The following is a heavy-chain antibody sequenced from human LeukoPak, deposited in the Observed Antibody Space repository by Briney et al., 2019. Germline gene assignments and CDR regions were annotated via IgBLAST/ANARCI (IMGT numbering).Heavy chain of an antibody. Sequence: GGSLRLSCAASGFTFSSYWMSWVRQAPGKGLEWGANIKQDGSEIYYVDSMKGRFTISRDNAKNSLYLQMNTLRAEDTAVYFCSRMSIASHDYWGQGTLVTVSS. CDR2: IKQDGSEI. CDR1: GFTFSSYW. D-gene: IGHD6-6*01. V-gene: IGHV3-7*05. CDR3: SRMSIASHDY. J-gene: IGHJ4*02.